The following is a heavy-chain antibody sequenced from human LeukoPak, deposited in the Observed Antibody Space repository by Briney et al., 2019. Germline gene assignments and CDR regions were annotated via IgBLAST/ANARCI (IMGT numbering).Heavy chain of an antibody. CDR3: AIPYYDFWSGYSPTSRSFDY. D-gene: IGHD3-3*01. V-gene: IGHV4-34*01. J-gene: IGHJ4*02. CDR1: GGSFSGYY. CDR2: INHSGST. Sequence: SETLSLTCAVYGGSFSGYYWSWIRQTPGKGLEWIGEINHSGSTNYNPSLKSRVTISVDTSKNQFSLKLSSVTAADTAVYYCAIPYYDFWSGYSPTSRSFDYWGQGTLVTVSS.